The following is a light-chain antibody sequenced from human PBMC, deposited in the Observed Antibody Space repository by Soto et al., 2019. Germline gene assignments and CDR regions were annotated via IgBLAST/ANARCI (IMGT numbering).Light chain of an antibody. Sequence: QSALTQPASVSGSPGQSITISCTGTSSDVGAYNYVSWYQQHPGKAPKLMIYDVSHRPSGVSNRFSGSKSGNTASLTISGLQAEDEAAYYCNSYTSSSTLVLFGGGTKVTVL. CDR3: NSYTSSSTLVL. CDR1: SSDVGAYNY. J-gene: IGLJ2*01. V-gene: IGLV2-14*01. CDR2: DVS.